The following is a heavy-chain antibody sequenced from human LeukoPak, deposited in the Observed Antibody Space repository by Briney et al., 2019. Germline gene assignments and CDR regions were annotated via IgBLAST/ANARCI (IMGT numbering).Heavy chain of an antibody. CDR1: GGSFSGYY. Sequence: SETLSLTCAVYGGSFSGYYWSWIRQPPGKGLEWIGEINHSGSTNYNPSLKSRVTISVDTSKNQFSLKLSSVTAADTAVYYCARGLFLDYGDYVPLGYWGQGTLVTVSS. J-gene: IGHJ4*02. CDR3: ARGLFLDYGDYVPLGY. V-gene: IGHV4-34*01. CDR2: INHSGST. D-gene: IGHD4-17*01.